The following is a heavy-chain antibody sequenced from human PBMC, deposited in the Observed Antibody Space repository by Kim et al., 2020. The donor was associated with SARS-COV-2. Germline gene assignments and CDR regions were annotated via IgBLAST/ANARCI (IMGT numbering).Heavy chain of an antibody. D-gene: IGHD3-22*01. V-gene: IGHV3-30*04. J-gene: IGHJ4*02. CDR2: ISYDGSNK. CDR3: ARAPPIVVVTFDY. Sequence: GGSLRLSCAASGFTFSSYAMHWVRQAPGKGLEWVAVISYDGSNKYYADSVKGRFTISRDNSKNTLYLQMNSLRAEDTAVYYCARAPPIVVVTFDYWGQGTLVTVSS. CDR1: GFTFSSYA.